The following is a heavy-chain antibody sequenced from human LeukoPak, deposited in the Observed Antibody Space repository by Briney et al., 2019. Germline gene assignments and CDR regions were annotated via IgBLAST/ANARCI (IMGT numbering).Heavy chain of an antibody. CDR2: SRSKTNTYAT. D-gene: IGHD2-21*01. CDR3: TISYCGDGCFAFDV. CDR1: GYTFSEHY. V-gene: IGHV3-72*01. J-gene: IGHJ3*01. Sequence: GGSLRLSCVVSGYTFSEHYMDWVRQTPGKGLEWVGRSRSKTNTYATEYAASVQGRFIISRDDSKNSLYLQMNSLKTEDTAVYYCTISYCGDGCFAFDVWGQGTMVTVSS.